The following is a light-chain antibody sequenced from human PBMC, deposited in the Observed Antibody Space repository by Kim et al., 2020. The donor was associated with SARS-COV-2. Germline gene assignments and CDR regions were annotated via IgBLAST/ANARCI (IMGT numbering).Light chain of an antibody. Sequence: QSVLTQPPSASGTPGQRVTISCSGSISNIGTNTVNWYQQLPGTAPKLLIYSNNQRPSGVPDRFSGSKSGTSASLAISGLQSDDEADYYCAAWDDSRTALFGGGTQLTVL. CDR1: ISNIGTNT. J-gene: IGLJ2*01. CDR3: AAWDDSRTAL. V-gene: IGLV1-44*01. CDR2: SNN.